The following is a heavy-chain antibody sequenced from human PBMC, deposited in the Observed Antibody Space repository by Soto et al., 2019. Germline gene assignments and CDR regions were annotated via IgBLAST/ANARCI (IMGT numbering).Heavy chain of an antibody. CDR2: ISAYNGNT. CDR3: ASLQSGVVGASVLDY. V-gene: IGHV1-18*01. J-gene: IGHJ4*02. CDR1: GYTFTSYG. Sequence: ASVKVSCKASGYTFTSYGISWVRQAPGQGLEWLGWISAYNGNTNYAQKLQGRVTMTTDTSTSIAYMELRSLRSDDTAVYYCASLQSGVVGASVLDYWGQGTLVTVSS. D-gene: IGHD1-26*01.